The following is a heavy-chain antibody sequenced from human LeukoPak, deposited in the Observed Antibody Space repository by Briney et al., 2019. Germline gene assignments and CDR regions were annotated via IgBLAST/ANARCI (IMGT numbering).Heavy chain of an antibody. J-gene: IGHJ4*02. CDR3: ARDEGNTGYCY. V-gene: IGHV3-74*01. CDR1: GFTFSSYW. CDR2: LNSDGSST. Sequence: GGSLRLSCAASGFTFSSYWMHWVRQAPGKGLVWVSRLNSDGSSTTYADSVKGRFTISRDNAKNTLYLQMNSLRAEDTAVYYCARDEGNTGYCYWGQGTLVTVSS. D-gene: IGHD3-9*01.